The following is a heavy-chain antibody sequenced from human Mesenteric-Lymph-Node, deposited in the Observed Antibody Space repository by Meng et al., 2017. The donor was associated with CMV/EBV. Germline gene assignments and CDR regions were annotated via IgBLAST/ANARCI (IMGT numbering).Heavy chain of an antibody. Sequence: GGSLRLSCAASGFTFSSYSMNWVRQAPGKGLEWVSYISSSSSTIYYADSVKGRFTISRDNAKNSLYLQMNSLRAEDTAVYYCARPTLVYSMRVGMDVWGQGTTVTVLL. D-gene: IGHD4-11*01. CDR1: GFTFSSYS. CDR3: ARPTLVYSMRVGMDV. V-gene: IGHV3-48*04. J-gene: IGHJ6*02. CDR2: ISSSSSTI.